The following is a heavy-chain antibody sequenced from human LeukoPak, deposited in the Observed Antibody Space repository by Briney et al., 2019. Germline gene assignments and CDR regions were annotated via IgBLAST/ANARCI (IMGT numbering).Heavy chain of an antibody. D-gene: IGHD3-22*01. CDR2: INHSGST. CDR1: GGSFSGYY. V-gene: IGHV4-34*01. J-gene: IGHJ4*02. Sequence: SETLSLTCAVYGGSFSGYYWSWIRQPPGKGLEWIGEINHSGSTNYNPSLKSRVTISVDTSKNQSSLKLSSVTAADTAVYYCASGYYDSSATAGYWGQGTLVTVSS. CDR3: ASGYYDSSATAGY.